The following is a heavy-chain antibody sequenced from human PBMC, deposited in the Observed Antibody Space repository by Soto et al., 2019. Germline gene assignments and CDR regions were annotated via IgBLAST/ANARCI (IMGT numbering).Heavy chain of an antibody. D-gene: IGHD2-15*01. CDR2: INASNGNT. J-gene: IGHJ4*01. Sequence: GASVKVSCKASVYTFTSYAMHWVRQAPGQRLEKMGWINASNGNTKYSQKFQGRVTITRDTSSSTANMELSSLISEVTAVYYCARDQGGWPYYWGQGSLVTGSS. V-gene: IGHV1-3*01. CDR1: VYTFTSYA. CDR3: ARDQGGWPYY.